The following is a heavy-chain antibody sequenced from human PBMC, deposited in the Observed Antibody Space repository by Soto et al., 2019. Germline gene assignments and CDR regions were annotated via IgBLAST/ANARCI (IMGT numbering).Heavy chain of an antibody. J-gene: IGHJ4*02. CDR1: GGTFSSYT. CDR2: IIPILGIA. V-gene: IGHV1-69*04. D-gene: IGHD6-19*01. Sequence: SVKVSCKASGGTFSSYTISWVRQAPGQGLEWMGRIIPILGIANYAQKFQGRVTITADESTSTAYMELSSLRSEDTAVYYCARDQLEHYSSGWYSDYWGQGTLVTVSS. CDR3: ARDQLEHYSSGWYSDY.